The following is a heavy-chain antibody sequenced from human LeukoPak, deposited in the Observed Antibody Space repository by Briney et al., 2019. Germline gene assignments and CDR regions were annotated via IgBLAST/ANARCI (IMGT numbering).Heavy chain of an antibody. CDR1: GGSISSGDYY. Sequence: SQTLSLTCTVSGGSISSGDYYWSWIRQTPGKGLEWIGYIYYSGSTYYNPSLKSRVTISVDTSKNQFSLKLSSVTAADTAVYYCARSNGKYQLPINYWGQGTLVTVSS. CDR2: IYYSGST. V-gene: IGHV4-30-4*08. J-gene: IGHJ4*02. D-gene: IGHD2-2*01. CDR3: ARSNGKYQLPINY.